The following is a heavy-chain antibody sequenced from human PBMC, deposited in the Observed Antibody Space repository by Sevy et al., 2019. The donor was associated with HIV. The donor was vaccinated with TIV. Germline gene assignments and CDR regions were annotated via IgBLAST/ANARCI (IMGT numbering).Heavy chain of an antibody. CDR1: GFTFSSYA. D-gene: IGHD6-13*01. CDR3: AKDPIAAVGNYFEY. CDR2: ISNSGDST. V-gene: IGHV3-23*01. J-gene: IGHJ4*02. Sequence: GGSLRLSCAASGFTFSSYAMSWARQAPGKGLEWVSTISNSGDSTNYADSVQGRFTISRDNSKNTLYLQMHSLRAEDTAVYYCAKDPIAAVGNYFEYWGQGTLVTVSS.